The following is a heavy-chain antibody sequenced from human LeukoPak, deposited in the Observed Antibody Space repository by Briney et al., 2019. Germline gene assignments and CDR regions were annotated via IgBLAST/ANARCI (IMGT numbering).Heavy chain of an antibody. CDR3: AREEERAWYYGSGPGAFDI. V-gene: IGHV4-59*01. CDR2: IYCSGST. J-gene: IGHJ3*02. CDR1: GGSISSYY. D-gene: IGHD3-10*01. Sequence: SETLSLTCTVSGGSISSYYWSWIRQPPGKGLEWIGYIYCSGSTNYNPSLESRVTISVDTSKNQFSLKLSSVTAADTAVYYCAREEERAWYYGSGPGAFDIWGQGTMVTVSS.